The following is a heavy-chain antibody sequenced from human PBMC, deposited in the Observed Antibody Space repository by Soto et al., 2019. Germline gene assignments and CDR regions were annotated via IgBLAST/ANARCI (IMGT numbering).Heavy chain of an antibody. CDR3: ASLEYSSSEIDY. J-gene: IGHJ4*02. D-gene: IGHD6-6*01. CDR1: GGTFSSYT. V-gene: IGHV1-69*02. Sequence: QVQLVQSGAEVKKPGSSVKVSCKASGGTFSSYTISWVRQAPGQGLEWMGRIIPILGIANYAQKFQGRVTITADKSTSTAYMELSSLRSEDTAVYYCASLEYSSSEIDYWGQGTLVTVSS. CDR2: IIPILGIA.